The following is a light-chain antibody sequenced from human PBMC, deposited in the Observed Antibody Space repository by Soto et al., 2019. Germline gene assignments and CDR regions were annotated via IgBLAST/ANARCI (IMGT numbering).Light chain of an antibody. J-gene: IGLJ2*01. CDR1: DSDIGTNA. CDR2: SNN. Sequence: QSALTQPPSVSGAPGLGVTISCSGSDSDIGTNAVNWYQHLPGMAPKLLIYSNNQRPSGVPGRFSASKSDTSASLAISGLQSEDEGDYYCATWDDNLHGPIFGGGTKLTVL. CDR3: ATWDDNLHGPI. V-gene: IGLV1-44*01.